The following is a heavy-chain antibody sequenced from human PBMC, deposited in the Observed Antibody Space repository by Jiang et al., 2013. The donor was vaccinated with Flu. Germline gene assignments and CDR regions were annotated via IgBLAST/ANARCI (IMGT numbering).Heavy chain of an antibody. CDR1: GGSISSYY. V-gene: IGHV4-59*01. J-gene: IGHJ1*01. Sequence: GSGLVKPSETLSLTCTVSGGSISSYYWSWIRQPPGKGLEWIGYIYYSGSTNYNPSLKSRVTISVDTSKNQFSLKLSSVTAADTAVYYCARIDSSSTTFQHWGQGTLVTVSS. CDR3: ARIDSSSTTFQH. CDR2: IYYSGST. D-gene: IGHD6-13*01.